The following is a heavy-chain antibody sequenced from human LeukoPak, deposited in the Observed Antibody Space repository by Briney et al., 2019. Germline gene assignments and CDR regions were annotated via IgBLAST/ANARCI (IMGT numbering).Heavy chain of an antibody. CDR2: IGGSGGST. Sequence: RTGGSLRLSCAASGFTFSSYAMSWVRQAPGKGLEWVSAIGGSGGSTYYADSVKGRFTISRDNSKNTLYLQMNSLRAEDTAVYYCAKEQYYYDSSGYYGSFDYWGQGTLVTVSS. CDR3: AKEQYYYDSSGYYGSFDY. D-gene: IGHD3-22*01. CDR1: GFTFSSYA. J-gene: IGHJ4*02. V-gene: IGHV3-23*01.